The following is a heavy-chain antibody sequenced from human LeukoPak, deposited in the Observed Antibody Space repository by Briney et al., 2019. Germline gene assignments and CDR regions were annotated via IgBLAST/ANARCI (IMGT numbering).Heavy chain of an antibody. J-gene: IGHJ5*02. CDR2: IRYDGSNK. CDR1: GFTFSSYG. CDR3: AKSAYSHDGLFAS. V-gene: IGHV3-30*02. D-gene: IGHD2-21*01. Sequence: GGSLRLSCAASGFTFSSYGMHWVRQAPGKGLEWVAFIRYDGSNKYYADSVKGRFTISRDHSKNTVVLQMKGLRVADTAVYFCAKSAYSHDGLFASWGQGTLVTVSS.